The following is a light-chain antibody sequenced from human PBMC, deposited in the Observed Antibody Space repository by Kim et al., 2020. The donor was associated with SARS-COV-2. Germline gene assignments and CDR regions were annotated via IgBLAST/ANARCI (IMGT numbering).Light chain of an antibody. CDR1: NVGSKN. V-gene: IGLV3-9*01. J-gene: IGLJ3*02. Sequence: SGAQGQESRITCGGDNVGSKNVPGSQKKQGQALVLGIYRDSNRPSGIPERFSGSNSGNTATLTISRARAGDEADYYCQVWDSSTAVFGGGTQRTV. CDR3: QVWDSSTAV. CDR2: RDS.